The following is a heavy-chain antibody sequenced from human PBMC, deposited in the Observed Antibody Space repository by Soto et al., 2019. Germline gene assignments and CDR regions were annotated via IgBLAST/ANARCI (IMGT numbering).Heavy chain of an antibody. V-gene: IGHV4-30-4*01. Sequence: SETLSLTCTVSGGSISSGDYYWSWIRQPPGKGLEWIGYIYYSGSTYYNPSLKSRVTISVDTSKNQFSLKLSSVTAADTAVYYCARAPSYYDSSGYDIDYWGQGTLVTVSS. J-gene: IGHJ4*02. D-gene: IGHD3-22*01. CDR3: ARAPSYYDSSGYDIDY. CDR1: GGSISSGDYY. CDR2: IYYSGST.